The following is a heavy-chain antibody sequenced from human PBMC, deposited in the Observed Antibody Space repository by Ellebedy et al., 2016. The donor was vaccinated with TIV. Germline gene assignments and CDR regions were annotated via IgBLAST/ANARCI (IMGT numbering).Heavy chain of an antibody. V-gene: IGHV1-69*13. CDR3: ARDQYDSSGYWTPAAFDI. D-gene: IGHD3-22*01. J-gene: IGHJ3*02. Sequence: SVKVSXXASGGTFSSYAISWVRQAPGQGLEWMGGIIPIFGTANYAQKFQGRVTITADESTSTAYMELSSLRSEDTAVYYCARDQYDSSGYWTPAAFDIWGQGTMVTVSS. CDR2: IIPIFGTA. CDR1: GGTFSSYA.